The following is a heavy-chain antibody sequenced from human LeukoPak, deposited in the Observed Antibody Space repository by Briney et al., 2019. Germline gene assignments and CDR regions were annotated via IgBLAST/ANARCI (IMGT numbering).Heavy chain of an antibody. V-gene: IGHV3-11*01. CDR3: ARGGSGGYSNRLYYYYYMDV. J-gene: IGHJ6*03. CDR1: GFTFSGYY. D-gene: IGHD4-11*01. CDR2: ISSSGSTI. Sequence: GGSLRLSCAAAGFTFSGYYMSWIRQAPGKGLEWVSYISSSGSTIYYADSVKGRITISRDNAKNSLYLQMNSLRAEDTAVYYCARGGSGGYSNRLYYYYYMDVWGKGTTVTVSS.